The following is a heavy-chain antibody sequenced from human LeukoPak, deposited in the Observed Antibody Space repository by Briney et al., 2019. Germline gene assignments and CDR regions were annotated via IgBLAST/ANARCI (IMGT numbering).Heavy chain of an antibody. Sequence: SETLSLTCTVSGGSISSGSYYWSWIRQPAGKGLEWIGRIYTSGSTNYNPSLKSRVTISVDTSKNQFSLKLSSVTAADTAVYYCAREQTADPDYGSGFDNWFDPWGQGTLVTVSS. D-gene: IGHD3-10*01. CDR1: GGSISSGSYY. V-gene: IGHV4-61*02. CDR2: IYTSGST. CDR3: AREQTADPDYGSGFDNWFDP. J-gene: IGHJ5*02.